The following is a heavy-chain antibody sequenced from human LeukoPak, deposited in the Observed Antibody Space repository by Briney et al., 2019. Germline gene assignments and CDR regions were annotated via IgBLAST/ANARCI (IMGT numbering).Heavy chain of an antibody. CDR2: INPNSGGT. Sequence: ASVTVSCKASGYTFTSYYMHWVRQAPGQGLEWMGWINPNSGGTNYAQKFQGRVTMTRDTSISTAYMELSRLRSDDTAVYYCARGSSYYVGSPDYWGQGTLVTVSS. CDR1: GYTFTSYY. D-gene: IGHD1-26*01. J-gene: IGHJ4*02. CDR3: ARGSSYYVGSPDY. V-gene: IGHV1-2*02.